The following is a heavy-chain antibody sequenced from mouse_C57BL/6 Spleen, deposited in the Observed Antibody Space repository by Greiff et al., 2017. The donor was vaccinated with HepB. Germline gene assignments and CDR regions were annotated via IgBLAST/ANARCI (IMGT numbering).Heavy chain of an antibody. Sequence: VMLVESGPGLVAPSQSLSITCTVSGFSLTSYAISWVRQPPGKGLEWLGVIWTGGGTNYNSALKSRLSISKDNSKSQVFLKMNSLQTDDTARYYCARSYDGYYVGYFDYWGQGTTLTVSS. CDR2: IWTGGGT. J-gene: IGHJ2*01. D-gene: IGHD2-3*01. V-gene: IGHV2-9-1*01. CDR3: ARSYDGYYVGYFDY. CDR1: GFSLTSYA.